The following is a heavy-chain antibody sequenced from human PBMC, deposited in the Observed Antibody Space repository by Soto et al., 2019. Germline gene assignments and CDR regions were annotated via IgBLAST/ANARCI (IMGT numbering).Heavy chain of an antibody. V-gene: IGHV4-59*01. CDR2: IYYSGST. CDR1: GGSISSYY. Sequence: SETLSLTCTVSGGSISSYYWSWIRQPPGKGLEWIGYIYYSGSTNYNPSLKSRVTISVDTSKNQFSMKLSSVTAADTAVYYCARDNGYYYYMDVWGKGTTVTVSS. CDR3: ARDNGYYYYMDV. J-gene: IGHJ6*03.